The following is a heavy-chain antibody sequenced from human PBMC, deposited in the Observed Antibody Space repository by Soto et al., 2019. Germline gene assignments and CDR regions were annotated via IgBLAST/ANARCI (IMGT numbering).Heavy chain of an antibody. V-gene: IGHV4-61*05. CDR1: GDSISSSNYY. CDR3: ARGAAAGSYFDY. Sequence: ASETLSLTCSVSGDSISSSNYYWGWIRQPPGKGLEWIGYIYYSGSTNYNPSLKSRVTISVDTSKNQFSLKLSSVTAADTAVYYCARGAAAGSYFDYWGQGTLVTVSS. J-gene: IGHJ4*02. CDR2: IYYSGST. D-gene: IGHD6-13*01.